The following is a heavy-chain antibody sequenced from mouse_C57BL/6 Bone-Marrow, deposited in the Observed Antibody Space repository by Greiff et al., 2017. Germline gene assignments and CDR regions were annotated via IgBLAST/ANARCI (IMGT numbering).Heavy chain of an antibody. CDR3: ARDGYLYYYAMDY. Sequence: VQLQQSGPELVKPGASVKISCKASGYTFTDYYMNWVKQSHGKSLEWIGDINPNNGGTSYNQKFKGKATLTVDTSSSTAYMELRSLTSEDSAVYYCARDGYLYYYAMDYWGQGTSVTVSS. J-gene: IGHJ4*01. CDR2: INPNNGGT. D-gene: IGHD2-3*01. V-gene: IGHV1-26*01. CDR1: GYTFTDYY.